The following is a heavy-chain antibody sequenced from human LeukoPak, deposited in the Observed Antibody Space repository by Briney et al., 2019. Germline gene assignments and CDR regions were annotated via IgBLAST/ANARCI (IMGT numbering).Heavy chain of an antibody. CDR1: GGSISSYY. CDR2: INHSGST. J-gene: IGHJ4*02. V-gene: IGHV4-34*01. CDR3: ASRNVVVTARYFDY. Sequence: SETLSLTCTVSGGSISSYYWSWIRQPPGKGLEWIGEINHSGSTNYNPSLKSRVTISVDTSKNQFSLKLSSVTAADTAVYYCASRNVVVTARYFDYWGQGTLVTVSS. D-gene: IGHD2-21*02.